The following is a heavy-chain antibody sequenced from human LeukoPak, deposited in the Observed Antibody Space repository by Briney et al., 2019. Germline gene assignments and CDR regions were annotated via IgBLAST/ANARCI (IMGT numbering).Heavy chain of an antibody. J-gene: IGHJ6*03. V-gene: IGHV1-46*01. CDR1: GYTFTSYY. D-gene: IGHD4-17*01. Sequence: ASVKVSCKASGYTFTSYYINWVRQAPGQGLEWTGIINPSGGSTIYAQKFQGRVTMTEDTSTDTAYMELSSLRSEDTAVYYCATGYGDDRYYYMDVWGKGTTVTISS. CDR3: ATGYGDDRYYYMDV. CDR2: INPSGGST.